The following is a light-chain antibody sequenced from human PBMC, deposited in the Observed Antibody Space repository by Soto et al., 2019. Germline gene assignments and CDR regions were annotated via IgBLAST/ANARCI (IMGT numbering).Light chain of an antibody. V-gene: IGKV1-5*03. CDR2: KAS. Sequence: DNPMSQSPSTVSASVGDRVAITCRASQSISSWLAWYQQKPGKAPKLLIYKASSLESGVPSRFSGSGSGTEFTLTISSLQPDDFATYYCQQYKSYSITFGQGTRLEIK. CDR3: QQYKSYSIT. J-gene: IGKJ5*01. CDR1: QSISSW.